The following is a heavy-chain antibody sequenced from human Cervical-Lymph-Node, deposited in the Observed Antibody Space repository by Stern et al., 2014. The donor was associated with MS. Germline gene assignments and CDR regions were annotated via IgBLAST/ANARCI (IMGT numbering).Heavy chain of an antibody. CDR3: ARQAGYYDNSAYYNY. Sequence: QVQLQESGPGLVKPSQTLSLTCTVSGVSITSSSFYWTWIRQPAGKGLEWIGRIYVRGRTDYNPSLKGRVTMSLDASKNQFSLELTSVTADDTAVYYCARQAGYYDNSAYYNYWGQGTLVTVSS. CDR2: IYVRGRT. V-gene: IGHV4-61*02. D-gene: IGHD3-22*01. CDR1: GVSITSSSFY. J-gene: IGHJ4*02.